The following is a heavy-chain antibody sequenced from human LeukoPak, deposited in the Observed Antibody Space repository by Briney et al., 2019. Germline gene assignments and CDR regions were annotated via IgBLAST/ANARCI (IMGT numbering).Heavy chain of an antibody. Sequence: PSETLSLTCAVYGGSFSGYHWSWIRQPPGKGLEWIGEINHSGSTNYNPSLKSRVTISVDTSKNQFSLKLSSVTAADTAVYYCARQFCSGGSCYSDYYYGMDVWGQGTTVTVSS. CDR3: ARQFCSGGSCYSDYYYGMDV. CDR2: INHSGST. D-gene: IGHD2-15*01. J-gene: IGHJ6*02. CDR1: GGSFSGYH. V-gene: IGHV4-34*01.